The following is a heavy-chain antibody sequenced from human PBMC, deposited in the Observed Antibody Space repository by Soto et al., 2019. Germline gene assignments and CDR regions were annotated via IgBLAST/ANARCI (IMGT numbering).Heavy chain of an antibody. CDR2: IISSSSTI. V-gene: IGHV3-48*01. Sequence: PGGSLRLSCAASGFTFSSYSMNWVRQAPGKGLEWVSYIISSSSTIYYADSVKGRFTISRDNAKNSLYLQMNSLRAEDTAVYYCARCGGPYDYIWGSYRRGAFDIWGQGTMVTVSS. D-gene: IGHD3-16*02. J-gene: IGHJ3*02. CDR3: ARCGGPYDYIWGSYRRGAFDI. CDR1: GFTFSSYS.